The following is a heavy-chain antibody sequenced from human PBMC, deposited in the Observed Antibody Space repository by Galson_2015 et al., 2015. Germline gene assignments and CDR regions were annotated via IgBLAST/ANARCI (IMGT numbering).Heavy chain of an antibody. Sequence: SVKVSCKAFGYTFTSYGISWVRQAAGQGLEWMGRIKPNTGDTNFARKFQGRVTMTRDKSTSTVYLELSSLRSDDTAVYFCARDLEYKFWSGYYLYHWGQGTLITVAS. CDR3: ARDLEYKFWSGYYLYH. D-gene: IGHD3-3*01. V-gene: IGHV1-2*06. J-gene: IGHJ4*02. CDR1: GYTFTSYG. CDR2: IKPNTGDT.